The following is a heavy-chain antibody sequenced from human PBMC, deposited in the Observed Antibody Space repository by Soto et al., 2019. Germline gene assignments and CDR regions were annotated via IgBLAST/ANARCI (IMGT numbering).Heavy chain of an antibody. J-gene: IGHJ4*02. CDR1: GYPFTGYY. V-gene: IGHV1-2*02. Sequence: ASVKVSCKASGYPFTGYYMHWVRQAPGQGLEWMGWINPNSGGTNYAQKFQGRVTMTRDTSISTAYMELSRLRSDDTAVYYCARLPGRWYYYDSSGYYHTGAFDYWGQGTLVTVSS. D-gene: IGHD3-22*01. CDR2: INPNSGGT. CDR3: ARLPGRWYYYDSSGYYHTGAFDY.